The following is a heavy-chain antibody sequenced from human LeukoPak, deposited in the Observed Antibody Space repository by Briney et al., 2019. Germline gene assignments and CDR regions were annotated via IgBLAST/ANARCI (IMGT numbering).Heavy chain of an antibody. CDR2: IYYSGST. D-gene: IGHD6-19*01. J-gene: IGHJ4*02. CDR1: GDSISSYH. Sequence: SETLSLTCTVSGDSISSYHWRWIRQPPGKGLEWIGYIYYSGSTNYNPSLKNQVTISIDTSKNPFSLQLSSVTAADTAVYYCARGGSSGWVDYWGQGTLVTVSS. V-gene: IGHV4-59*01. CDR3: ARGGSSGWVDY.